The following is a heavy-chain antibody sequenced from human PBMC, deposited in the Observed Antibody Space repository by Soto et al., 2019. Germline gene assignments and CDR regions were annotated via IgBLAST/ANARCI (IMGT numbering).Heavy chain of an antibody. CDR2: ILRTGST. V-gene: IGHV4-39*01. CDR1: GGSIRSSGYY. J-gene: IGHJ4*02. CDR3: ARSPWLLISYYFDS. D-gene: IGHD1-26*01. Sequence: QLQLQASGPGLVRPSETLPLTCSVTGGSIRSSGYYWVWIRQPPGKGLEWIVSILRTGSTYYNPSLESRVTISVDTSKNQFSLQLSSVTAADTAVYYCARSPWLLISYYFDSWGQGTLVTVSS.